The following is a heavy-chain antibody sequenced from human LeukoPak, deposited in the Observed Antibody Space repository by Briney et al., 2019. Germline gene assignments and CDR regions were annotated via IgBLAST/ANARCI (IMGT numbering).Heavy chain of an antibody. Sequence: GGSLRLSCAASGFTFSSYDMHWVRQATGKGLEWVSAIGTAGDTYYPGSVKGRFTISRENAKNSLYLQMNSLRAGDTAVYYCARLGGPYFFDYWGQGTLVTVSS. D-gene: IGHD3-16*01. J-gene: IGHJ4*02. CDR1: GFTFSSYD. V-gene: IGHV3-13*01. CDR3: ARLGGPYFFDY. CDR2: IGTAGDT.